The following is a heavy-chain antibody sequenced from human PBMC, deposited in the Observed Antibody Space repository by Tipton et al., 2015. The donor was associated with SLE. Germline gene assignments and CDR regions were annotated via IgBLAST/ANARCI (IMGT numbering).Heavy chain of an antibody. Sequence: TLSLTCTVSGGSISSGYYWGWIRQPPGKGLEWIASIYRSGNTYYNPSLKSRVSMSVDTSKNQFSLNLRSVTAADTAVYYCARGAAAADTGAFDSWGQGTMVTVSS. V-gene: IGHV4-38-2*02. CDR2: IYRSGNT. CDR1: GGSISSGYY. J-gene: IGHJ3*02. CDR3: ARGAAAADTGAFDS. D-gene: IGHD6-13*01.